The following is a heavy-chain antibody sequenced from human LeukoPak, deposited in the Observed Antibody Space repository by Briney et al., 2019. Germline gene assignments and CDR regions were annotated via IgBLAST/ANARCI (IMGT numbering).Heavy chain of an antibody. Sequence: SETLSLTCTVSGGSISSRTYYWGWIRQPPGKGLEWIGSIFYSGSPYYNPSLKSRVTISVDTSKNHFSLKLTSVTAADTAVYYCARDSGSYSFDCWGQGTLVTVSS. CDR2: IFYSGSP. J-gene: IGHJ4*02. CDR1: GGSISSRTYY. D-gene: IGHD1-26*01. V-gene: IGHV4-39*02. CDR3: ARDSGSYSFDC.